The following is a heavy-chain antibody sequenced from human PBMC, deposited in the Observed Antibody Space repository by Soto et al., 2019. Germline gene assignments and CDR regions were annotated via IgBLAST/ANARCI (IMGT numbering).Heavy chain of an antibody. CDR1: GYTFTNYV. J-gene: IGHJ4*02. V-gene: IGHV1-3*01. Sequence: QVQLLQSGAEVKKPGASVKVSCKASGYTFTNYVMHWVRQAPGQRLEGMGWINAGNGNTKYSQKLQGRVTITSDTSASISYMELSSLRSEDTAVYYCARARIIETVDYWGQGTLVTVSS. D-gene: IGHD3-10*01. CDR3: ARARIIETVDY. CDR2: INAGNGNT.